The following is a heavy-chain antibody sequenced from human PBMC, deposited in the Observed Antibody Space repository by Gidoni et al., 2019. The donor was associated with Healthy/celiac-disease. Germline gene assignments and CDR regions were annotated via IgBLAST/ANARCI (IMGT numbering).Heavy chain of an antibody. CDR1: GSTFSSYA. Sequence: EVQLLESGGGLVQPGGSLRLSCAASGSTFSSYAMSWVRQAPGKALEWVSAISGSGGSTYYADSVKGRFTISRDNSKNTLYLQMNSLRAEDTAVYYCAKGETYYDFWSGYYLFDYWGQGTLVTVSS. CDR2: ISGSGGST. D-gene: IGHD3-3*01. CDR3: AKGETYYDFWSGYYLFDY. V-gene: IGHV3-23*01. J-gene: IGHJ4*02.